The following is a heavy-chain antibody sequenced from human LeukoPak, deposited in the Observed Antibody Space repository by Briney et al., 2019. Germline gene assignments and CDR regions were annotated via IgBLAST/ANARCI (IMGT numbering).Heavy chain of an antibody. CDR3: ARVAGWADYYYYMDV. J-gene: IGHJ6*03. Sequence: GGSLRLSCAASGFTFSSYSMNWVRQAPGKGLEWVSSISSSSSYIYYADSVKGRFTISRDNAKNSLYLQMNSLRAEDTAVYYCARVAGWADYYYYMDVWGKGTTVTVSS. D-gene: IGHD6-19*01. CDR2: ISSSSSYI. CDR1: GFTFSSYS. V-gene: IGHV3-21*01.